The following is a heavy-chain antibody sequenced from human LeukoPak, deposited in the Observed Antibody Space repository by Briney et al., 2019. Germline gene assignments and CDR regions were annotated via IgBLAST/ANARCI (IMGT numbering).Heavy chain of an antibody. CDR2: KKQDGSET. J-gene: IGHJ4*02. D-gene: IGHD3-10*01. V-gene: IGHV3-7*05. CDR3: ARNFIIIET. CDR1: GFTFSHYW. Sequence: GGSLRLSCAASGFTFSHYWMTWVPQTPGKGLEGVAKKKQDGSETYYGDSVRGRCTISRDNAKNSLYLEINTLRAEDTAVYYCARNFIIIETWGQGTLVTVSS.